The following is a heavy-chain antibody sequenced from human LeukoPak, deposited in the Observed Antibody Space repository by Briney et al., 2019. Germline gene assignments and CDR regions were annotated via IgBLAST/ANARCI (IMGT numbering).Heavy chain of an antibody. V-gene: IGHV3-11*01. CDR1: GFTFSDYY. Sequence: PGGSLRLSCAASGFTFSDYYMSWIRQAPGKGLEWVPYISSSGSTIYYADSVKGRFTISRDNAKNSLYLQMNSLRAEDTAVYYCARDRDYYDSSGYQPPDYWGQGTLVTVSS. CDR3: ARDRDYYDSSGYQPPDY. D-gene: IGHD3-22*01. CDR2: ISSSGSTI. J-gene: IGHJ4*02.